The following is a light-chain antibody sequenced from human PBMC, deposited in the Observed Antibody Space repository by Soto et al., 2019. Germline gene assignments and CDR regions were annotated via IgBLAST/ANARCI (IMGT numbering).Light chain of an antibody. CDR3: HSYAGSKSYV. CDR1: SSDVGSYTI. CDR2: EGS. V-gene: IGLV2-23*01. Sequence: QSALTQPASMSGSPGQSITISCTGTSSDVGSYTIVSWYQQHPGKAPKLLIYEGSERPSGVSSRFSASESGNRASLTISGLQAEDEADYYCHSYAGSKSYVFGIGTKGTVL. J-gene: IGLJ1*01.